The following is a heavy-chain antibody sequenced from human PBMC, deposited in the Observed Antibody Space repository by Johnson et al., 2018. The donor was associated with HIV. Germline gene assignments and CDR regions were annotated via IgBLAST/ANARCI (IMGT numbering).Heavy chain of an antibody. Sequence: QVQLVESGGGVVQPGRSLRLSCAASGFTFSSYGMHWVRQAPGKGLEWVAVISYDGSNKYYADSVKGRFTISRDNSKNTLYLQMNSLRAGDTAVYSCERDGWLPHDAFDIWGQGTMVTVSS. CDR3: ERDGWLPHDAFDI. CDR2: ISYDGSNK. J-gene: IGHJ3*02. V-gene: IGHV3-30*19. D-gene: IGHD3-22*01. CDR1: GFTFSSYG.